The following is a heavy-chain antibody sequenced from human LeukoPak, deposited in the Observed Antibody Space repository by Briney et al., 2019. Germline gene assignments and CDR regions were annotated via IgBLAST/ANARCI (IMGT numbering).Heavy chain of an antibody. Sequence: PGGSLRLSCAASGFTFSSYSMNWVRQAPGKGLEWVSSISSSSSYIYYADSVKGRFTISRDNAKNSLYLQMNSLRAEDTAVYYCARDRGYYDSSGYLNWFDPWGQGTLVTVSS. CDR1: GFTFSSYS. CDR2: ISSSSSYI. V-gene: IGHV3-21*01. J-gene: IGHJ5*02. D-gene: IGHD3-22*01. CDR3: ARDRGYYDSSGYLNWFDP.